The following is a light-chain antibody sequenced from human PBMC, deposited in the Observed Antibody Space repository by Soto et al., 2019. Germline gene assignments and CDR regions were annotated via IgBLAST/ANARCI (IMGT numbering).Light chain of an antibody. J-gene: IGKJ5*01. CDR1: QSVSSN. CDR2: GAS. CDR3: QQDFKLPIT. Sequence: EIVQTHSPVTLSLSPGERVILSCRASQSVSSNLAWYQQKPGQAPRLLIYGASTRATGIPARFSGSGSGTEFTLTVSSLQPEDFAIYYCQQDFKLPITFGQGTRLEIK. V-gene: IGKV3-15*01.